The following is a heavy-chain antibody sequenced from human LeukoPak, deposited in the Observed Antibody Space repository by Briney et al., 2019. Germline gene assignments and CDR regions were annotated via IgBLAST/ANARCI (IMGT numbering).Heavy chain of an antibody. CDR3: ARDLYGDYSFDY. D-gene: IGHD4-17*01. V-gene: IGHV3-48*02. Sequence: GGSLRLSCAASGNYWMHWVRQAPGKGLEWVSYISGSTSNIKYADSVMGRFTISRDNAKNSLYLQMNSLRDEDTAVYYCARDLYGDYSFDYWGQGTLVTVSS. CDR1: GNYW. CDR2: ISGSTSNI. J-gene: IGHJ4*02.